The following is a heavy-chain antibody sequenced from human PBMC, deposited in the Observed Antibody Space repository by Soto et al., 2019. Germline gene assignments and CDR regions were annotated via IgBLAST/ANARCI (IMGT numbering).Heavy chain of an antibody. CDR1: GGSIGSYY. CDR2: IYYSGST. Sequence: SETLALSCTVSGGSIGSYYWSWIRQPPGKGLEWIGYIYYSGSTNYNPSLKSRVTISVDTSKNQFSLKLSSVTAADTAVYYCARGIRVWLSVVVAAHQHLLDIPAQRTMVPGSS. J-gene: IGHJ3*02. V-gene: IGHV4-59*01. D-gene: IGHD2-15*01. CDR3: ARGIRVWLSVVVAAHQHLLDI.